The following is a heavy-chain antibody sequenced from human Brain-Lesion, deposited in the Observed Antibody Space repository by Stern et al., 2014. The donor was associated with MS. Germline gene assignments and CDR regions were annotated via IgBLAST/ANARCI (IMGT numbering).Heavy chain of an antibody. V-gene: IGHV4-4*02. Sequence: QVQLQESGPGLVKPSGTLSLTCAVSGGSISSSNWWSWVRQSPGKGLEWIGESDHSGSTIYNPSLKSRVTVSVEQSKNRFSLNLRSVPAADTAVYFCARFPASRPHVFDSWGQGTLVTVSS. J-gene: IGHJ4*02. CDR3: ARFPASRPHVFDS. CDR2: SDHSGST. CDR1: GGSISSSNW. D-gene: IGHD6-13*01.